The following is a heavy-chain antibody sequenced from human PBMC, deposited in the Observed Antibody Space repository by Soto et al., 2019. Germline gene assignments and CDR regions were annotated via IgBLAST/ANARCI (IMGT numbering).Heavy chain of an antibody. V-gene: IGHV5-10-1*01. CDR3: ATHLKKYYDFWSGPHYYYYGMGV. Sequence: GESLKISCKGSGYSFTSYWISWVRQMPGKGLEWMGRIDPSDSYTNYSPSFQGHVTSSADKSISTAYLQWSSLKASDTAMYYCATHLKKYYDFWSGPHYYYYGMGVWGQGTTVTVSS. J-gene: IGHJ6*02. D-gene: IGHD3-3*01. CDR2: IDPSDSYT. CDR1: GYSFTSYW.